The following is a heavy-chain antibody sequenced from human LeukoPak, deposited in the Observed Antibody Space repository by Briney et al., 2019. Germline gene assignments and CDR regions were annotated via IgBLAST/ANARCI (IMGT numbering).Heavy chain of an antibody. CDR3: ATYYTSRGYYFDY. CDR1: GYTFTGYY. CDR2: INPNSGGT. J-gene: IGHJ4*02. V-gene: IGHV1-2*02. D-gene: IGHD3-3*01. Sequence: GASVKVSCKASGYTFTGYYMHWVRQAPGQGLEWMGWINPNSGGTNYAQKFHGRVTMTRDTSISTAYMELSRLRSDDTAVYYCATYYTSRGYYFDYWAREPWSPSPQ.